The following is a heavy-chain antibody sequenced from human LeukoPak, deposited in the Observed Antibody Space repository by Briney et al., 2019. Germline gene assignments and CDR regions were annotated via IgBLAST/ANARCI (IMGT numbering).Heavy chain of an antibody. V-gene: IGHV4-39*01. CDR1: GDSINSENYY. D-gene: IGHD2-21*02. CDR3: ARLPVTSRPSEAFDI. CDR2: VFYSGNT. Sequence: PSETLSLTCSVSGDSINSENYYWGWIRQPPGKGLEWIGTVFYSGNTYYNPSLKSRVTMSVDTSNNLFSLKLRSVTAADRGIYSCARLPVTSRPSEAFDIWGQGTMVTVSS. J-gene: IGHJ3*02.